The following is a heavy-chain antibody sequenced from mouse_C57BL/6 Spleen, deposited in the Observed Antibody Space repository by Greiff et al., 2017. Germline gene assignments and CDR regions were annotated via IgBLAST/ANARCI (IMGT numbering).Heavy chain of an antibody. J-gene: IGHJ4*01. CDR3: ARLAGTGAMDY. CDR2: IDPSDSDT. V-gene: IGHV1-52*01. Sequence: QVQLQQPGAELVRPGSSVKLSCKASGYTFTSYWMHWVKQRPIQGLEWIGNIDPSDSDTHYNQKFKDKATLTVDKSSSTAYMQLSSLTSEDSAVYYCARLAGTGAMDYWGQGTSVTVSS. CDR1: GYTFTSYW. D-gene: IGHD4-1*01.